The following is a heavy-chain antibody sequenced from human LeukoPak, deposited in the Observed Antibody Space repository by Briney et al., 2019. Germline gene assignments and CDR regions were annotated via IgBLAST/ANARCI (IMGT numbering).Heavy chain of an antibody. J-gene: IGHJ3*02. V-gene: IGHV5-51*01. D-gene: IGHD5-12*01. CDR3: GRPRLGGNSAFDI. CDR1: GYNLASYW. Sequence: PGESLKISCQVSGYNLASYWIGWVRQMPGKGLEWMGIIYPGDSETKYSPSFEGQVIISVDKSIDTVYLQWRGLKASDSAMYYCGRPRLGGNSAFDIWGQGTMVTISS. CDR2: IYPGDSET.